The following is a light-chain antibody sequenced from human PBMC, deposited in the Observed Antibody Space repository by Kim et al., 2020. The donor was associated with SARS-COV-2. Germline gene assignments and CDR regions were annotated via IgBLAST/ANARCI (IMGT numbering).Light chain of an antibody. CDR3: QQYGSSPLT. CDR2: GAS. Sequence: PGGRATLSCRASQSVSSSYLAWYQQKPGQAPRLLIYGASSRATGIPDRFSGSGSGTDFTLTISRLEPEDFAVYYCQQYGSSPLTFGGGTKVDIK. J-gene: IGKJ4*01. CDR1: QSVSSSY. V-gene: IGKV3-20*01.